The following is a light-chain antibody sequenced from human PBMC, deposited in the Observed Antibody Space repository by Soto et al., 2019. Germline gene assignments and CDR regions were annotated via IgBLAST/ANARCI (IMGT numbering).Light chain of an antibody. J-gene: IGKJ4*01. CDR1: QGIRND. Sequence: DIQMTQSPSSLSASVGDRVTITCRASQGIRNDLSWYQQKPGKAPKRLIYTASSLQSGIPSRFSGSGPGTECALTISSLQPEDFASYYCLQHNSYPPTFGGGTKVEIK. CDR3: LQHNSYPPT. V-gene: IGKV1-17*01. CDR2: TAS.